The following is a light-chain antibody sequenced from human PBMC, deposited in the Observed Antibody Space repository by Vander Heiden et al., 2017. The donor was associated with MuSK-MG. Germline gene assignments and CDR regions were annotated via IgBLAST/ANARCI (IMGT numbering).Light chain of an antibody. V-gene: IGLV3-1*01. Sequence: SYELTQPPSVSVSPGQTASITCSGDKLGKTYATWYQQKPGQSPVMVIYQDRKRPSGIPGRFSGSSSGTTDTLTISGAQAMDEAYYYCQAWDTRTYWIFGGGTKLTVL. CDR1: KLGKTY. J-gene: IGLJ2*01. CDR3: QAWDTRTYWI. CDR2: QDR.